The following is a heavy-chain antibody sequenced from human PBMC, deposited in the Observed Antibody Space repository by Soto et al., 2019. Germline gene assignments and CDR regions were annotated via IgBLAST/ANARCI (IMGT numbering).Heavy chain of an antibody. CDR1: GCTFSSYA. D-gene: IGHD3-3*01. Sequence: PGGSLRLSCGASGCTFSSYAMNWVRQAPGKGLEWVSSISGSGGTTDYAAPVKGRFTISRDDSKNTLYMQMNSLKTEDTAVYYCTTLSITIFGVVLMDVWGQGTTVTVSS. J-gene: IGHJ6*02. CDR2: ISGSGGTT. V-gene: IGHV3-15*07. CDR3: TTLSITIFGVVLMDV.